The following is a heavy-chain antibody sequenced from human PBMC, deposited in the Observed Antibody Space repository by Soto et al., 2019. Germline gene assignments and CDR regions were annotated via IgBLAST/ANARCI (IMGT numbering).Heavy chain of an antibody. J-gene: IGHJ4*02. V-gene: IGHV3-72*01. D-gene: IGHD5-18*01. CDR2: SRNKANSYTT. Sequence: EAQLVESGGGLVQPGGSLRLSCAASGFTFSDHYMDWVRQAPGKGLEWVGRSRNKANSYTTEYAASVKGRFTISRDDSLYLQMNSLKTEDTGVYYCVRVGSGYNYDYWGQGTLVTVSS. CDR3: VRVGSGYNYDY. CDR1: GFTFSDHY.